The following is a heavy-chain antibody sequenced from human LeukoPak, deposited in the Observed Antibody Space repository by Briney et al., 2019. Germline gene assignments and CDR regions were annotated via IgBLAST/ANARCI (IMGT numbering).Heavy chain of an antibody. V-gene: IGHV1-8*01. J-gene: IGHJ4*02. Sequence: GASVKVSCKASGYTFTSYDINGVRQATGQGLEWMGWMNPNSGNTSYAQKFQGRVTMTRNTSISTAYMELSSLRSEDTAVYYCARNLITIFGVVIQAFAYWGQGTLVTVSS. CDR1: GYTFTSYD. CDR3: ARNLITIFGVVIQAFAY. CDR2: MNPNSGNT. D-gene: IGHD3-3*01.